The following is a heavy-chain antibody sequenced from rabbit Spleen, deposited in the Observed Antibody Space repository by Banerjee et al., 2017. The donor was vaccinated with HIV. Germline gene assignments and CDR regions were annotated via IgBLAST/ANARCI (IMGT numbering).Heavy chain of an antibody. CDR1: GFSFTDKDV. V-gene: IGHV1S45*01. D-gene: IGHD1-1*01. J-gene: IGHJ3*01. Sequence: QEQLVESGGGLVQPEGSLTLTCTASGFSFTDKDVMCWVRQAPGKGLEWIGCINTITGKTVYATWAKGRFTISRASSTTVFLQMTSLTAADTATYFCARDLPDIIGWNFGFWGQGTLVTV. CDR2: INTITGKT. CDR3: ARDLPDIIGWNFGF.